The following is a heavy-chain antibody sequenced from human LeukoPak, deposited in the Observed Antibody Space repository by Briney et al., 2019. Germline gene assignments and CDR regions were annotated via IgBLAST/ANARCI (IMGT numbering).Heavy chain of an antibody. Sequence: SETLSLTCTVSGGSISGYFWSCIRQPPGQGLEFIGYIYYTGATLYNPSLKSRVTMSVDTSKNQFSLKLSSVTAADTAVYYCAGHDPVGYYQHGMGVWGQGTTVTVSS. CDR2: IYYTGAT. D-gene: IGHD2-15*01. V-gene: IGHV4-59*08. CDR3: AGHDPVGYYQHGMGV. CDR1: GGSISGYF. J-gene: IGHJ6*02.